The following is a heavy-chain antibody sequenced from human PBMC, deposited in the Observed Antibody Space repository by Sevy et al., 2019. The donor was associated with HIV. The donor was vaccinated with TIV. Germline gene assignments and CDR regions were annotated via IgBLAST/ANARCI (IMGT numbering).Heavy chain of an antibody. Sequence: GGSLRLSCAASGFSFSSYWMRWVRQAPGKGLEWLANIKQDGSEKYYVDSVKGRFTISRDDAKNSLYLQMNSLRVEDTAVYYCATDGSAPKEDSGYEDALDIWGQGTMVTVSS. CDR1: GFSFSSYW. J-gene: IGHJ3*02. V-gene: IGHV3-7*01. D-gene: IGHD5-12*01. CDR2: IKQDGSEK. CDR3: ATDGSAPKEDSGYEDALDI.